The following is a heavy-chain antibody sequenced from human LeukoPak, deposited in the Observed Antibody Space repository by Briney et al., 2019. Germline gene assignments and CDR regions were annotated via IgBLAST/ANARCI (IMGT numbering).Heavy chain of an antibody. CDR2: IYPGDSDT. J-gene: IGHJ4*02. V-gene: IGHV5-51*01. Sequence: GESLKISCKGSGYSFPDSWIAWVRQMPGKGLECMGIIYPGDSDTRYSPSFQGQVTISADKSISTAYLQWSSLKASDTAMYYCARRGYYDSSDYWGQGTLVTVSS. CDR3: ARRGYYDSSDY. D-gene: IGHD3-22*01. CDR1: GYSFPDSW.